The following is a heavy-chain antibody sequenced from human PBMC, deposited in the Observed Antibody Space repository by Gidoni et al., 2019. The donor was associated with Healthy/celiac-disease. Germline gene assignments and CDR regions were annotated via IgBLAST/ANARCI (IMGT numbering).Heavy chain of an antibody. Sequence: QVQLVQSGAEVKKPGASVKVSCKASGYTFPSYDINWVRQATGQGLEWMGWMNPNSGNTGYAQKFQGRVTMTRNTSISTAYMELSSLRSEDTAVYYCARAIYYDSSGYQGVFDYWGQGTLVTVSS. V-gene: IGHV1-8*01. CDR2: MNPNSGNT. J-gene: IGHJ4*02. D-gene: IGHD3-22*01. CDR1: GYTFPSYD. CDR3: ARAIYYDSSGYQGVFDY.